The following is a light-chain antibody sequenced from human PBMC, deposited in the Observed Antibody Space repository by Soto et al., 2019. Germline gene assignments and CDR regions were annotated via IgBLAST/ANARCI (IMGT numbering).Light chain of an antibody. CDR3: LQYNNWPPWT. CDR2: GAS. CDR1: QSVGSN. V-gene: IGKV3-15*01. Sequence: EIVMTQSPAALSVSPGEGATLSCRASQSVGSNLAWYQQKPGQAPRLLIYGASTRATGIPARFSGSGSGTEFTLTVSSLQSEDFAVYYCLQYNNWPPWTFGQGTKVDIK. J-gene: IGKJ1*01.